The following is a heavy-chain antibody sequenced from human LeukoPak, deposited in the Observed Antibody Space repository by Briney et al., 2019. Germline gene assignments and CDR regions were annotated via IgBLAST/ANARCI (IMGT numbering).Heavy chain of an antibody. Sequence: ASVKVSCKASGYTFSDYYMHWVRQAPGQGREWMGWINPNSGGTNYAQKFQGRVTMTRDTSISTAHMDLSRLTSDDTAVYYCARDRGRISDYYGSGRSLQYYMDVWGKGTTVTVSS. CDR3: ARDRGRISDYYGSGRSLQYYMDV. CDR2: INPNSGGT. V-gene: IGHV1-2*02. D-gene: IGHD3-10*01. J-gene: IGHJ6*03. CDR1: GYTFSDYY.